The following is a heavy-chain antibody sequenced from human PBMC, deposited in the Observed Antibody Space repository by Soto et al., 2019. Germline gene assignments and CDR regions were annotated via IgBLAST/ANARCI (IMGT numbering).Heavy chain of an antibody. V-gene: IGHV1-69*12. D-gene: IGHD1-7*01. Sequence: QVQLVQSGAEVKKPGSSVKVSCKASGGTCSSYAISWVRQTPGQGLAWMGGIIPIYGTANYEQKFQGRVTITADESTSTAYMALSRLRSEYTAVYYCAGPPELTRIYYYYGMDVWGQGTTVTVSS. CDR1: GGTCSSYA. J-gene: IGHJ6*02. CDR3: AGPPELTRIYYYYGMDV. CDR2: IIPIYGTA.